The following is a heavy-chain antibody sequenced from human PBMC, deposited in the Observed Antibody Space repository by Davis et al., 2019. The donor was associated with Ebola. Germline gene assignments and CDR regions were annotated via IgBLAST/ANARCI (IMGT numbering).Heavy chain of an antibody. CDR2: IWYDGSNK. CDR3: AREGYNYALEAFDI. D-gene: IGHD5-18*01. J-gene: IGHJ3*02. V-gene: IGHV3-33*01. CDR1: GFTFRSYG. Sequence: GGSLRLSCAASGFTFRSYGMHWVRQAPGKGLEWVAVIWYDGSNKYYADSVKGRFTISRDNSKNTLYLQMNSLRAEDTAVYYCAREGYNYALEAFDIWGQGTMVTVSS.